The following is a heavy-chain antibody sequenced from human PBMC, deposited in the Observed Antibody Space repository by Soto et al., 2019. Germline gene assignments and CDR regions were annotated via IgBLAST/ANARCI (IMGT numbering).Heavy chain of an antibody. Sequence: EVQLVESGGGLVQPGGSLRLSCAASGFTLRNYDMYWVRQVTGEGLEWVSGIGTGGDTHYSGSVKGRFTISRENAQNSLFLQVDSLTAGDTAVYYCGRGGLQRRGLDVFEVWGPGTMVPVSS. V-gene: IGHV3-13*01. D-gene: IGHD1-1*01. CDR2: IGTGGDT. CDR3: GRGGLQRRGLDVFEV. J-gene: IGHJ3*01. CDR1: GFTLRNYD.